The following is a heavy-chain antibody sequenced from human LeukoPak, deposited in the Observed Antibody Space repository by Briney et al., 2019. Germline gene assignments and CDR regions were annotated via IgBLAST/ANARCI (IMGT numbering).Heavy chain of an antibody. CDR3: AREPHINGYNYLDY. Sequence: NPSETLSLTCTVSGDSISNYYWSWIRQPAGKGLDWIGHIYTSGNTNYNPSLKSRVTMSVDTSKNQFSLKLSSVTAADTAVYFCAREPHINGYNYLDYWGQGTLVTVSS. D-gene: IGHD5-12*01. CDR1: GDSISNYY. CDR2: IYTSGNT. V-gene: IGHV4-4*07. J-gene: IGHJ4*02.